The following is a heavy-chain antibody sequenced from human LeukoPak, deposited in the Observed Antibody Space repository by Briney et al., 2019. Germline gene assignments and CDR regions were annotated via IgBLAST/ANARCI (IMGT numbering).Heavy chain of an antibody. D-gene: IGHD6-19*01. Sequence: ASVKVSCKASGGTFSSYAISWVRQAPGQGLEWMGGIIPIFGTANYAQKFQGRVTITTDESTSTAYMELSSLRSEDTAVYYCAATRAVAGPFIFDYWGQGTLVTVSS. CDR3: AATRAVAGPFIFDY. CDR2: IIPIFGTA. CDR1: GGTFSSYA. J-gene: IGHJ4*02. V-gene: IGHV1-69*05.